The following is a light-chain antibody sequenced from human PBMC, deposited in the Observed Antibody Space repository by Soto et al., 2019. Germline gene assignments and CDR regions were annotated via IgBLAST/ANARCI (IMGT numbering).Light chain of an antibody. CDR2: GAS. V-gene: IGKV3-20*01. Sequence: EIVLTQSPATLSLSPGERATLSCRASRSVSSSYLAWYQKQAGQAPRLLIYGASSRATGIPDRFSGGGSGTDFNLTISRLETEDFAVYYCQQFASYTLTFGGGTKVDIK. CDR1: RSVSSSY. CDR3: QQFASYTLT. J-gene: IGKJ4*01.